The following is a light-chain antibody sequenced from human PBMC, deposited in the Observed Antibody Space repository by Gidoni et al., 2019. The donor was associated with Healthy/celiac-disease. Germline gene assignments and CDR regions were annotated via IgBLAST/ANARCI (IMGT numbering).Light chain of an antibody. CDR1: QSVSSSY. J-gene: IGKJ1*01. V-gene: IGKV3-20*01. Sequence: EIVLTQSPGTLSLSPGERATLSCRASQSVSSSYLAWYQQKPGQAPRLLNYGASSRATGIPDRFSGSGSGTDFTLTISRLEPEDFAVYYCQQYGSRSTFGQGTKVEIK. CDR2: GAS. CDR3: QQYGSRST.